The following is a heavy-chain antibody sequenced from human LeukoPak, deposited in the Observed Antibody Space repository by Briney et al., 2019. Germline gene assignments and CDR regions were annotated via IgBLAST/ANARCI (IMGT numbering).Heavy chain of an antibody. V-gene: IGHV3-48*01. CDR1: GFTFSGYS. Sequence: GGSLRLSCAGSGFTFSGYSMHWVRQAPGKGLEWVAYISTSGSSAYYTDSVQGRFTISRDNAKNSLYLQMNSLRAEDTAVYYCAELGITMIGGVWGKGTTVTISS. D-gene: IGHD3-10*02. CDR3: AELGITMIGGV. J-gene: IGHJ6*04. CDR2: ISTSGSSA.